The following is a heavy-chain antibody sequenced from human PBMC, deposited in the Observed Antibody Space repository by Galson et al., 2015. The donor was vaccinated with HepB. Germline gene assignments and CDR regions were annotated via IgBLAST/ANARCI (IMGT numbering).Heavy chain of an antibody. CDR1: GGPISSYY. CDR2: IYYSGST. Sequence: ETLSLTCTVSGGPISSYYWSWIRQPPGKGLEWIGYIYYSGSTNYNPSLKSRVTISVDTSKNQFSLKLSSVTAADTAVYYCARPQLTGAFDIWGQGTMVTVSS. J-gene: IGHJ3*02. D-gene: IGHD5-18*01. CDR3: ARPQLTGAFDI. V-gene: IGHV4-59*08.